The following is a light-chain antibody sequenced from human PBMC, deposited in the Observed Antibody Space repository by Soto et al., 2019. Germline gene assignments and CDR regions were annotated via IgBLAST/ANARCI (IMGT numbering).Light chain of an antibody. CDR3: QSFDKYLSAVV. CDR2: DNT. CDR1: RSDIGAGYR. J-gene: IGLJ2*01. Sequence: QSVLTQPPSVSGAPGERVTISCTGSRSDIGAGYRVRWYQQVPGTAPKLLIYDNTNRPSGVSVRFSGSKSGTSASLDISGLQAEDEADYYCQSFDKYLSAVVFGGGTKLTVL. V-gene: IGLV1-40*01.